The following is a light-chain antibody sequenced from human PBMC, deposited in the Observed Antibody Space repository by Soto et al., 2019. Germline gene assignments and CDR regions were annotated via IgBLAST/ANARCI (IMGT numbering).Light chain of an antibody. Sequence: VMTQSPLSLPVTPGESASISCRSSQSLLHSNGYNYLNWYLQKPGQSPQLLIYLGFNRASGVPDKFSGSGSGTDFTLKISRVEADDVGVYYCVQALQTSMYTFGQGTKLEIK. CDR1: QSLLHSNGYNY. J-gene: IGKJ2*01. CDR3: VQALQTSMYT. V-gene: IGKV2-28*01. CDR2: LGF.